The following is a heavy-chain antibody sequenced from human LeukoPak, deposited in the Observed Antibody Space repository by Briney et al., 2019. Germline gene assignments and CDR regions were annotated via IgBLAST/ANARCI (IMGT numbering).Heavy chain of an antibody. D-gene: IGHD2-2*01. CDR2: ISSSGSTI. Sequence: GGSLRLSCAASGFTFSDYYMSWIRQAPGKGLEWVSYISSSGSTIYYAGSVKGRFTISRDNAKSSLYLQMNSLRAEDTAVYYCARDSRIEMGYCSSTSCPYYYYYGMDVWGQGTTVTVSS. CDR1: GFTFSDYY. CDR3: ARDSRIEMGYCSSTSCPYYYYYGMDV. J-gene: IGHJ6*02. V-gene: IGHV3-11*01.